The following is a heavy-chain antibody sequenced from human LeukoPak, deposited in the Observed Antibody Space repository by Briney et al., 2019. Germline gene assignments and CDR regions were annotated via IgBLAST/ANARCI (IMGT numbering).Heavy chain of an antibody. CDR3: AREVGNSYYYYYMDI. Sequence: SETLSLTCTVSGGSFSSYIYPWGWIRQPPGKGLEWIGSISHSGTTYYNPSLKSRVTISIDTSKSQFSLKLNSVTAADTAVYYCAREVGNSYYYYYMDIWGRGTTVTVSS. CDR2: ISHSGTT. V-gene: IGHV4-39*07. D-gene: IGHD1-14*01. J-gene: IGHJ6*03. CDR1: GGSFSSYIYP.